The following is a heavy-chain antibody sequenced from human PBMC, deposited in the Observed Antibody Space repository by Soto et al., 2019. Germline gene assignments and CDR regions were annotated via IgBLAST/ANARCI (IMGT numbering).Heavy chain of an antibody. D-gene: IGHD5-12*01. V-gene: IGHV1-69*13. CDR2: IIPIFGTA. CDR1: GGTFSSYA. Sequence: SLNVSCKASGGTFSSYAISWVRQAPGQGLEWMGGIIPIFGTANYAQKFQGRVTITADESTSTAYMELSSLRSEDTAVNYCARSGAGYSGYDFNYWGQGTLVTVSS. CDR3: ARSGAGYSGYDFNY. J-gene: IGHJ4*02.